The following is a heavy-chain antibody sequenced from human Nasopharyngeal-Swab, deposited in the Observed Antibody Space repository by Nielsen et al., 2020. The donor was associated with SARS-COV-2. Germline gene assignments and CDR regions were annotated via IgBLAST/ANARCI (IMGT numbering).Heavy chain of an antibody. CDR1: GGTFSSYA. V-gene: IGHV1-69*13. CDR3: ARTGYGSGSSPFDY. CDR2: IIPIFGAA. J-gene: IGHJ4*02. D-gene: IGHD3-10*01. Sequence: SVKVSCKASGGTFSSYAISWVRQAPGQGLEWMGGIIPIFGAANYAQKFQGRVTITADESTSTAYMELSSLRSEDTAVYYCARTGYGSGSSPFDYWGQGTLVTVSS.